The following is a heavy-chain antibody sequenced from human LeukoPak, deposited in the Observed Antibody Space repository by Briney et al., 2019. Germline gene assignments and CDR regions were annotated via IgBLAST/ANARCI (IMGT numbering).Heavy chain of an antibody. CDR3: AKRGVVIRVILVGFHREAYYFDS. V-gene: IGHV3-23*01. D-gene: IGHD3-22*01. Sequence: GGSLRLSCAVSGITLSNYGMSWVRQAPGKGLEWVAGISDSGGRTNYADSVKGRFTISRDNPKNTLYLQMNSLRAEDTAVYFCAKRGVVIRVILVGFHREAYYFDSWGQGALVTVSS. J-gene: IGHJ4*02. CDR1: GITLSNYG. CDR2: ISDSGGRT.